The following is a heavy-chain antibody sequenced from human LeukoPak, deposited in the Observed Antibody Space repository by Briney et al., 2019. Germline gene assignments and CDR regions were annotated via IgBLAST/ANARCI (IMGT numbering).Heavy chain of an antibody. CDR3: ARDGTAAGLYFDL. Sequence: QPGGSLRLSCAVSGFTFTDYWMNWVRQAPGKGLEWAASIRQDGGEKSYVDSVKGRFTISRDNTKSSLYLQINSLRAEDTAVYYCARDGTAAGLYFDLWGQGTLVTVSS. CDR2: IRQDGGEK. V-gene: IGHV3-7*01. J-gene: IGHJ4*01. D-gene: IGHD6-13*01. CDR1: GFTFTDYW.